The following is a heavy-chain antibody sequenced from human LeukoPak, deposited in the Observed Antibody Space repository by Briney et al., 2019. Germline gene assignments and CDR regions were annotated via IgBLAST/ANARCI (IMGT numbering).Heavy chain of an antibody. V-gene: IGHV1-8*01. CDR3: ATTNRPLEPADY. D-gene: IGHD1-1*01. CDR2: MNPNSGNT. Sequence: ASVKVSCKDSGYTFTSYDINWVRQATGQGLEWMGWMNPNSGNTGYAQKFQGRVTMTRNTSISTAYMELSSLRSEDTAVYYCATTNRPLEPADYWGQGTLVTVSS. CDR1: GYTFTSYD. J-gene: IGHJ4*02.